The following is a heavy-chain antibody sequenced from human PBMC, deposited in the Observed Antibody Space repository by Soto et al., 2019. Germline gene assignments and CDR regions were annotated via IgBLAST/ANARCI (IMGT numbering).Heavy chain of an antibody. CDR1: GFTFSSYA. V-gene: IGHV3-30-3*01. CDR2: ISYDGSNK. CDR3: ARAGLVVAATVDP. J-gene: IGHJ5*02. Sequence: VQLVESGGGVVQPGRSLRLSCAASGFTFSSYAMHWVRQAPGKGLEWVAVISYDGSNKYYADSVKGRFTISRDNSKNTLYLQLNSLRAEDTAVYYCARAGLVVAATVDPWGQGTLVTVSS. D-gene: IGHD2-15*01.